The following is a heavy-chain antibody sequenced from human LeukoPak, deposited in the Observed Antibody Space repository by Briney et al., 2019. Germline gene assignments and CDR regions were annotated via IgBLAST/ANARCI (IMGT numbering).Heavy chain of an antibody. CDR2: ISSSGGTI. CDR3: GRGVRIAVAGYIDY. J-gene: IGHJ4*02. D-gene: IGHD6-19*01. Sequence: GGSLRLSCAASGFTFSSYEMNWVRQAPGKGLEWVSYISSSGGTIYYADSVKGRFTISRDNSKNTLYLQMNSLRAEDTTVYYCGRGVRIAVAGYIDYWGQGTLVTVSS. CDR1: GFTFSSYE. V-gene: IGHV3-48*03.